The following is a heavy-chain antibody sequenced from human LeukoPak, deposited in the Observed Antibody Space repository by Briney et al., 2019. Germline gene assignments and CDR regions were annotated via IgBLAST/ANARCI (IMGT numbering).Heavy chain of an antibody. CDR2: ISAYNGNT. CDR3: ARDRDTAMAGPFDP. D-gene: IGHD5-18*01. CDR1: GGTFSSYA. J-gene: IGHJ5*02. V-gene: IGHV1-18*01. Sequence: ASVKVSCKASGGTFSSYAISWVRQAPGQGLEWMGWISAYNGNTNYAQKLQGRVTMTTDTSTSTAYMELRSLRSDDTAVYYCARDRDTAMAGPFDPWGQGTLVTVSS.